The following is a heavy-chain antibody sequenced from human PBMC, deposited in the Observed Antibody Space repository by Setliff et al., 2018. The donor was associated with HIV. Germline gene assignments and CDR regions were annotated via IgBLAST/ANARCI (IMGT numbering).Heavy chain of an antibody. V-gene: IGHV4-4*02. J-gene: IGHJ4*02. Sequence: SETLSLTCAVSGGSIISSNWWSWVRQPPGKGPEWIGEIYHSGNTNYNPSLKSRVTISVDESKNQFSLKLSSVTAADTAVYYCARREATYYYDTRYFDYWGQGTLGT. D-gene: IGHD3-22*01. CDR2: IYHSGNT. CDR3: ARREATYYYDTRYFDY. CDR1: GGSIISSNW.